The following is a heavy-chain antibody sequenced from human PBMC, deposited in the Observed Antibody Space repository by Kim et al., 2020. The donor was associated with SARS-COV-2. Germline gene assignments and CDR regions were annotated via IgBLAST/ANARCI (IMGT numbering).Heavy chain of an antibody. CDR3: ARASSYYVIDY. CDR2: IFNSGRT. V-gene: IGHV4-59*13. J-gene: IGHJ4*02. CDR1: GGSISSYY. D-gene: IGHD1-26*01. Sequence: SETLSLTCTVPGGSISSYYWSWVRQPPGKGLEWIGYIFNSGRTNYNPSLKSRLTISVDTSKNQFSLKLSSMTAADTAMYFCARASSYYVIDYWGQGTLVTVSS.